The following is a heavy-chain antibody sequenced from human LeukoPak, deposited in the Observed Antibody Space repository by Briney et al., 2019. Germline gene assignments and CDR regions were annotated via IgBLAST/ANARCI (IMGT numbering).Heavy chain of an antibody. J-gene: IGHJ4*02. D-gene: IGHD4-17*01. Sequence: SETLSLTCTVSGGSISSYYWSWIRQPPGKGVEWIGYIYYSGSTNYNPSLKSRVTISVDTSKNQFPLKLSSVTAADTAVYYCARLASGGSFTVTTPNRYFDYWGQGTPVTVSS. CDR2: IYYSGST. V-gene: IGHV4-59*01. CDR1: GGSISSYY. CDR3: ARLASGGSFTVTTPNRYFDY.